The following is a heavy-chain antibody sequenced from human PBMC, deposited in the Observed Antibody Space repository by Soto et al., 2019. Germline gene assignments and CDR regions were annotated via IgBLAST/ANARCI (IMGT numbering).Heavy chain of an antibody. CDR3: ARGHYYGSGSYYKGFDP. V-gene: IGHV4-34*01. Sequence: SETLSLTCAVYGGSFSGYYWSWIRQPPGKGLEWIGEINHSGSTNYNPSLKSRVTISVETSKNQFSLKLSSVTAADTAVYYCARGHYYGSGSYYKGFDPWGQGTLVTVSS. J-gene: IGHJ5*02. D-gene: IGHD3-10*01. CDR1: GGSFSGYY. CDR2: INHSGST.